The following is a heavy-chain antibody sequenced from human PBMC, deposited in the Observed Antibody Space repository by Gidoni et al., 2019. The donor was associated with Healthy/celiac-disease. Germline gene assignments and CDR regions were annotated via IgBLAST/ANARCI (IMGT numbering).Heavy chain of an antibody. CDR1: GFTFSSYE. CDR2: ISSSGSTI. D-gene: IGHD3-22*01. CDR3: ARGGRYYDSSGYYFFDY. Sequence: EVQLVASGGGLVQPGGSLRLSCAASGFTFSSYEMNWVRQAPGKGLEWVSYISSSGSTIYYADSVKGRFTISRDNAKNSLYLQMNSLRAEDTAVYYCARGGRYYDSSGYYFFDYWGQGTLVTVSS. V-gene: IGHV3-48*03. J-gene: IGHJ4*02.